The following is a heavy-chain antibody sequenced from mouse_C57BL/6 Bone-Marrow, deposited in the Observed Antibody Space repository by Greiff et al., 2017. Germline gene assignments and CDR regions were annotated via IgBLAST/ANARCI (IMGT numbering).Heavy chain of an antibody. CDR1: GYTFTEYT. Sequence: QVQLQQSGAELVKPGASVKLSCKASGYTFTEYTIHWVKQRPGQGLEWIGWFYPGSGSIKYNEKFKDKATLTADKSSSTVYMELSRLTSEDSAVYFCARHEDKDSSGDWYFDVWGTGTTVTVSS. CDR3: ARHEDKDSSGDWYFDV. V-gene: IGHV1-62-2*01. J-gene: IGHJ1*03. D-gene: IGHD3-2*02. CDR2: FYPGSGSI.